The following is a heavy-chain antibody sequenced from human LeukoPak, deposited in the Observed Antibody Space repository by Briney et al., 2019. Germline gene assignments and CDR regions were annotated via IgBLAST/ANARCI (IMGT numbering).Heavy chain of an antibody. D-gene: IGHD6-13*01. CDR2: IIPIFGTA. CDR1: GGTFSSYA. J-gene: IGHJ6*03. Sequence: ASVKVSCKASGGTFSSYAISWVRQAPGQGLEWMGGIIPIFGTANYAQKFQGRVTITTDESTSTAYMELSSLRSEDTAVYYCASTGSGVAAAENYYMDVWGKGTTVTVSS. V-gene: IGHV1-69*05. CDR3: ASTGSGVAAAENYYMDV.